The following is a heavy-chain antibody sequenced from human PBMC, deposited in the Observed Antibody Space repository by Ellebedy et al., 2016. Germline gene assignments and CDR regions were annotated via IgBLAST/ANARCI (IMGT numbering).Heavy chain of an antibody. Sequence: GESLKISCAASGFTFSNYYMNWIRQAPGKGLEWVSYIGSNIGGSTNYIDSVKGRFTISRDNAKNSVFLQMNSLRAEDTAVYYCTRTGSIPTYYYGMDVWGQGTMVTVSS. D-gene: IGHD2/OR15-2a*01. CDR2: IGSNIGGST. CDR3: TRTGSIPTYYYGMDV. CDR1: GFTFSNYY. J-gene: IGHJ6*02. V-gene: IGHV3-11*06.